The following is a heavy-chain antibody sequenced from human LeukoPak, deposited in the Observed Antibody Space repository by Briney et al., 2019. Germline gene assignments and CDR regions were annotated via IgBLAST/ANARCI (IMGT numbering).Heavy chain of an antibody. V-gene: IGHV1-2*02. CDR3: ARADYDFWSGCYDY. D-gene: IGHD3-3*01. CDR2: INPNSGGT. J-gene: IGHJ4*02. CDR1: GYTFTGYY. Sequence: VASVKVSCKASGYTFTGYYMHWVRQAPGQGLEWMGWINPNSGGTNYAQKFQGRVTMTRDTSISTAYMELSRLRSDDTAVYYCARADYDFWSGCYDYWGQGTLVTVSS.